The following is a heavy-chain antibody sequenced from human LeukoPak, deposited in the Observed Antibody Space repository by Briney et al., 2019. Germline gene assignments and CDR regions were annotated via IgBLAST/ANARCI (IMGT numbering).Heavy chain of an antibody. CDR1: GGSISSYY. D-gene: IGHD1-26*01. V-gene: IGHV4-59*01. CDR2: IYYSGST. Sequence: SETLSLTCTVSGGSISSYYWSWIRQPPGKGLEWIGYIYYSGSTNYNPSLKSRVTISVDTSKNQFSLKLSSVTAADTAVYYCARDPPKLPKYSGSYYYYMDVWGKGTTVTVSS. CDR3: ARDPPKLPKYSGSYYYYMDV. J-gene: IGHJ6*03.